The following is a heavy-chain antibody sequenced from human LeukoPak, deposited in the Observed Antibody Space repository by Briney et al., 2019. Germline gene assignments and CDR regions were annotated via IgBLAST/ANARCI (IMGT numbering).Heavy chain of an antibody. V-gene: IGHV3-21*01. D-gene: IGHD1-7*01. Sequence: GGSLRLFYSASGLTFRCYSMNWVRQAPGKGLEWVSSISSNSSYIYYADSPKDRFPISRDNAKNSLYLQMNSLRAEDTAVYYCAREGLWPQTGTTGYYYYMDVWGKGTTVTVSS. CDR1: GLTFRCYS. CDR2: ISSNSSYI. CDR3: AREGLWPQTGTTGYYYYMDV. J-gene: IGHJ6*03.